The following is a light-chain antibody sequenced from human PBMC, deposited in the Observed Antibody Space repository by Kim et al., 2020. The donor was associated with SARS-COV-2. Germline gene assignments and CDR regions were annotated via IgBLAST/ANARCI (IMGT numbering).Light chain of an antibody. Sequence: IQMTQSPSSLSASVGDEVTITCRASQDISNYLVWYQQKPGKAPKLLMYATSTLQSGVPSRFRGSRSGTDFTLIITRLQPEDVATYFCQKYDSAPWTFGQGTKVEI. CDR1: QDISNY. J-gene: IGKJ1*01. V-gene: IGKV1-27*01. CDR2: ATS. CDR3: QKYDSAPWT.